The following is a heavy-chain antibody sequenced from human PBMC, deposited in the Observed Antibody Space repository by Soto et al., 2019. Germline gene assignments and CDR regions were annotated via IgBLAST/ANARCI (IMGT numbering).Heavy chain of an antibody. D-gene: IGHD3-10*02. V-gene: IGHV3-74*01. CDR1: GFTFSSYW. J-gene: IGHJ6*03. CDR2: ISRHSRSV. CDR3: AKGADMLDYYYFMDV. Sequence: GGSLRLSCAASGFTFSSYWMHWVRQAPGKGLEWVSGISRHSRSVAYADSVKGRFTISRDSANLYLQMNSLRSEDSALYYCAKGADMLDYYYFMDVWGKGTTVTVSS.